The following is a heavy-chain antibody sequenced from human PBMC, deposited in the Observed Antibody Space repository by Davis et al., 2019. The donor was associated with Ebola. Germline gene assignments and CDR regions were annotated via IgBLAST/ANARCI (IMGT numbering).Heavy chain of an antibody. D-gene: IGHD3-3*01. V-gene: IGHV1-2*02. CDR3: ARTFTIFGVVLGY. Sequence: ASVKVSCKASGYTFTGYYMHWVRQAPGQGLEWMGWINPNSGGTNYAQKFQGRVTMTRDTSISTAYMELSRLRSDDTAVYYYARTFTIFGVVLGYWGQGTLVTVSS. J-gene: IGHJ4*02. CDR2: INPNSGGT. CDR1: GYTFTGYY.